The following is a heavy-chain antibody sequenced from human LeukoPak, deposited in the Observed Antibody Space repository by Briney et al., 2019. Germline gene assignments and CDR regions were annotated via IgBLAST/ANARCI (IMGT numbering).Heavy chain of an antibody. D-gene: IGHD3-3*01. Sequence: GGSLRLSCEASGFTFSNYAMSWVRQAPGKGLEWVSAISGSGGSTYYADSVKGRFTISRDSSKNTLYLQMNSLRAEDTAAYYCAKVHYDFWSGYYPPFDYWGQGTLVTVSS. CDR3: AKVHYDFWSGYYPPFDY. CDR2: ISGSGGST. CDR1: GFTFSNYA. V-gene: IGHV3-23*01. J-gene: IGHJ4*02.